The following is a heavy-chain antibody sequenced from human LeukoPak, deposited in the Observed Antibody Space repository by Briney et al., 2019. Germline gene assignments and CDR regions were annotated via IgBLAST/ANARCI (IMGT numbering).Heavy chain of an antibody. Sequence: GGSLRLSCAASGFTFTSYSMNWVRQAPGKGLEWVSTISGGGGSTYYADSVKGRFTISRDNSKNTLYLQVNSLRAEDTAVYYCAKSGRVFDTSGYYWFPNWGQGILVTVSS. J-gene: IGHJ4*02. CDR1: GFTFTSYS. CDR3: AKSGRVFDTSGYYWFPN. CDR2: ISGGGGST. D-gene: IGHD3-22*01. V-gene: IGHV3-23*01.